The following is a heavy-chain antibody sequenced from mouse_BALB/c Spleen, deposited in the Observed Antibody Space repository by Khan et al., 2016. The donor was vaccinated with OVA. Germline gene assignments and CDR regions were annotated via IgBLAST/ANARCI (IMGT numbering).Heavy chain of an antibody. V-gene: IGHV1-7*01. J-gene: IGHJ2*01. D-gene: IGHD1-1*01. CDR3: ARRGLRWDFDY. Sequence: QVQLQQSGAGLAKPGASVKMSCKASGYTFINYWILWVKQRPGQGLEWIGYINPSTGYTEYNQNFKDKATLTADKSSSTAYMQLSSLTSEDSAVYYCARRGLRWDFDYGGQGTTLTVSS. CDR1: GYTFINYW. CDR2: INPSTGYT.